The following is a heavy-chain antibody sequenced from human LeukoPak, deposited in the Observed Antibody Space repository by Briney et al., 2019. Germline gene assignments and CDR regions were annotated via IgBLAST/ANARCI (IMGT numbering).Heavy chain of an antibody. CDR2: IIPIFGTA. V-gene: IGHV1-69*06. CDR1: GGTFSSYA. Sequence: SVKVSCKASGGTFSSYAISWVRQAPGQGLEWMGGIIPIFGTANYAQKFQGRVTITADKSTSTAYMELSSLRSEDTAVYYCARDRVTMVRGVTLGFDYWDQGTLVTVSS. D-gene: IGHD3-10*01. J-gene: IGHJ4*02. CDR3: ARDRVTMVRGVTLGFDY.